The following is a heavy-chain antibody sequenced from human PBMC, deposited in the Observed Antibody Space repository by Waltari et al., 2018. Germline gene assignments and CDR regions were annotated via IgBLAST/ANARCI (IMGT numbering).Heavy chain of an antibody. D-gene: IGHD3-10*01. CDR1: GGSISSSSYY. V-gene: IGHV4-39*07. CDR2: IYYSGST. J-gene: IGHJ3*02. Sequence: QLQLQESGPGLVKPSETLSLTCTVSGGSISSSSYYWGWIRQPPGKGLEWIGSIYYSGSTYSNPSLKSRVTISVDTSKNQFSLKLSSVTAADTAVYYCARDNPGTMVQGRDAFDIWGQGTMVTVSS. CDR3: ARDNPGTMVQGRDAFDI.